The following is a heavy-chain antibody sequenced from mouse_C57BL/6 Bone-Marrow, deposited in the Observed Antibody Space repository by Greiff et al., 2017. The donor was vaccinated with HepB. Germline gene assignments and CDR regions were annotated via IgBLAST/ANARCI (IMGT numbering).Heavy chain of an antibody. CDR1: GYAFSSSW. Sequence: VQLQHSGPELVKPGASVKISCKASGYAFSSSWMNWVKQRPGKGLEWIGRIYPGDGDTNYNGKFKGKATLTADKSSSTAYMQLSSLTSEDSAVYFCARRGGLYDYGYAMDYWGQGTSVTVSS. J-gene: IGHJ4*01. D-gene: IGHD2-4*01. CDR2: IYPGDGDT. V-gene: IGHV1-82*01. CDR3: ARRGGLYDYGYAMDY.